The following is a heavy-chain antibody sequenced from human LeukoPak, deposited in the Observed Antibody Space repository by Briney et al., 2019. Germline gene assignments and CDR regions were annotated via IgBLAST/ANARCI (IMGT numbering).Heavy chain of an antibody. D-gene: IGHD5-18*01. V-gene: IGHV4-4*07. Sequence: SETLSLTCTVSGGSISNSFWSWIRQSAGEGLEWIGRIDLFGNTNYNPSLKSRATISIDKSKNQFSLNLRSVTAADTAVYYCARAYVDTAMVLHVGATVDYYYYMDVWGKGTTVTVSS. CDR3: ARAYVDTAMVLHVGATVDYYYYMDV. CDR2: IDLFGNT. J-gene: IGHJ6*03. CDR1: GGSISNSF.